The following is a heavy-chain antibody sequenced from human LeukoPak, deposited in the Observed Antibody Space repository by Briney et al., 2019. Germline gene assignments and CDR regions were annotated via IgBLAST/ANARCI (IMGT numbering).Heavy chain of an antibody. Sequence: PSETLSLTCTVSGGSISSYYWSWIRQPPGKGLEWIGYIYYSGSTNYNPSLKSRVTIPVDTSKNQFSLKLSSVTAADTAVYYCARGVLEHFDYWGQGTLVTVSS. CDR2: IYYSGST. V-gene: IGHV4-59*01. CDR1: GGSISSYY. J-gene: IGHJ4*02. D-gene: IGHD1-1*01. CDR3: ARGVLEHFDY.